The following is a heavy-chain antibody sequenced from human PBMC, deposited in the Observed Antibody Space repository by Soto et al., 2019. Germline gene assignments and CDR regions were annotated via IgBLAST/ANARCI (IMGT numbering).Heavy chain of an antibody. CDR1: GDSVSSNSAA. Sequence: SQTLSLTCAISGDSVSSNSAAWNWIRQSPSRGLEWLGRTYYRSKWYNDYAVSVKSRITINPDTSKNQFSLQLNSVTPEDTAVYYCARVDCTNGVCYRWSFDYWGQGTLVTVSS. V-gene: IGHV6-1*01. D-gene: IGHD2-8*01. CDR2: TYYRSKWYN. J-gene: IGHJ4*02. CDR3: ARVDCTNGVCYRWSFDY.